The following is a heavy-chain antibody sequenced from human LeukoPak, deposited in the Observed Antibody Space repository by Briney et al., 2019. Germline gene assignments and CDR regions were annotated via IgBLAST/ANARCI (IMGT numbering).Heavy chain of an antibody. V-gene: IGHV7-4-1*02. D-gene: IGHD3-10*01. CDR1: GYTFTSYA. CDR2: INTNTGNP. J-gene: IGHJ5*02. Sequence: GASVKVSCKASGYTFTSYAMNRVRQAPGQGLEWMGWINTNTGNPTYAQGFTGRFVFSLDTSVSTAYLQISSLKAEDTAVYYCARDVIWFGELPNNWFDPWGQGTLVTVSS. CDR3: ARDVIWFGELPNNWFDP.